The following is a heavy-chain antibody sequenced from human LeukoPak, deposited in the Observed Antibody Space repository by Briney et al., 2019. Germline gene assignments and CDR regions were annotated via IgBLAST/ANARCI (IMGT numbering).Heavy chain of an antibody. CDR2: ISSSSSYI. CDR3: ARDHTAMPNRRAFDI. Sequence: GGSLRLSCAASGFTFSSYSMNWVRQAPGKGLEWVSSISSSSSYIYYADSVKGRFAISRDNAKNSLYLQMNSLRAEDTAVYYCARDHTAMPNRRAFDIWGQGTMVTVSS. D-gene: IGHD5-18*01. J-gene: IGHJ3*02. V-gene: IGHV3-21*04. CDR1: GFTFSSYS.